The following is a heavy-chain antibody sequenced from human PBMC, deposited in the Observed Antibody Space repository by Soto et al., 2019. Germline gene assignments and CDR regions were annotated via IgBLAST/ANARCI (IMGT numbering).Heavy chain of an antibody. Sequence: ASVKVSCKASGYTFTSYYMHWVRQAPGQGLEWMGIINPSGGSTSYAEKCQGRVTMTRDTSTSTVYMELSSLRSEATAVYDCARDLTRSRFSGAPEDDYWGQGALVAVSS. CDR3: ARDLTRSRFSGAPEDDY. V-gene: IGHV1-46*01. CDR2: INPSGGST. D-gene: IGHD3-10*01. J-gene: IGHJ4*02. CDR1: GYTFTSYY.